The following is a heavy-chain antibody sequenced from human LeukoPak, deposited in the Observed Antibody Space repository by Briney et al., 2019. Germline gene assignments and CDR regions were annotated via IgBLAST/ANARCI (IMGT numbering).Heavy chain of an antibody. Sequence: KPGGSLRLSWAAAGFTFSRYSMNWVRQAPGKGLEWVSSISSSSSYIYSSDSVKGRFTISRDNAKNSLYLQMNSLRAEDTAIYYCARDRTRDYFDSSGFYSHDVFDIWGQGTMVAVSS. CDR1: GFTFSRYS. V-gene: IGHV3-21*01. D-gene: IGHD3-22*01. CDR3: ARDRTRDYFDSSGFYSHDVFDI. J-gene: IGHJ3*02. CDR2: ISSSSSYI.